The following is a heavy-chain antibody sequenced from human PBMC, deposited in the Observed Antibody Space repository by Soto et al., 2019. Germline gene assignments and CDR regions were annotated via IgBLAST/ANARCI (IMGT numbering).Heavy chain of an antibody. Sequence: LSLTCAVYGGSFSGYYWSWIRQPPGKGLEWIGEINHSGSTNYNPSLKSRVTISVDTSKNQFSLKLSSVTAADTAVYYCARVSSTSGHGVGNWFDPWGQGTLVTVSS. D-gene: IGHD2-2*01. CDR2: INHSGST. J-gene: IGHJ5*02. V-gene: IGHV4-34*01. CDR1: GGSFSGYY. CDR3: ARVSSTSGHGVGNWFDP.